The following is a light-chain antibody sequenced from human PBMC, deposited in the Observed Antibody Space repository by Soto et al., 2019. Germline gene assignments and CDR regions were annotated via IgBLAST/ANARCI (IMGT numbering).Light chain of an antibody. Sequence: AIQMTQSPSSLSASVGDRVIITCRASLAIRNDVAWYQQKPGKAPHLLIYAVTHLNSGVPSRFSGSGFGTAFTLSISSLQPEDFATYYCLHDYAPPLTFGGGTKVEVK. CDR1: LAIRND. V-gene: IGKV1-6*01. CDR2: AVT. CDR3: LHDYAPPLT. J-gene: IGKJ4*01.